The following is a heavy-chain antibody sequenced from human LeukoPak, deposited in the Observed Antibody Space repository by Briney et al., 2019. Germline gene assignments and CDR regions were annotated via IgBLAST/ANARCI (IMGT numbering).Heavy chain of an antibody. V-gene: IGHV4-39*01. CDR2: IYYTGST. CDR3: ARGVTMIVVVIHDWYFDL. D-gene: IGHD3-22*01. J-gene: IGHJ2*01. Sequence: RTSETLSLTCTISGGSISSISYYWGWIRQPPGKGLEWIGSIYYTGSTYYNPSLKSRVTISVDTSKNQFSLKLTSVTAADTAVYYCARGVTMIVVVIHDWYFDLWGRGTLVTVSS. CDR1: GGSISSISYY.